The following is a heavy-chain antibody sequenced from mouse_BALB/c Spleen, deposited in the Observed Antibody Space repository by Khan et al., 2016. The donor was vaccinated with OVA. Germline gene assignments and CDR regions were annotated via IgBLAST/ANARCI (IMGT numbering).Heavy chain of an antibody. J-gene: IGHJ2*01. CDR3: AGVYGGDFDY. D-gene: IGHD1-1*01. CDR1: GYSITSDYA. V-gene: IGHV3-2*02. Sequence: EVKLLESGPGLVKPSQSLSLTCTVTGYSITSDYAWNWIRQFPGNKLEWMGFISYSGNTNYNPSLKSRISITRDTSKNQFFLQLNSVTTEDTARYYCAGVYGGDFDYWGQGTTLTVSS. CDR2: ISYSGNT.